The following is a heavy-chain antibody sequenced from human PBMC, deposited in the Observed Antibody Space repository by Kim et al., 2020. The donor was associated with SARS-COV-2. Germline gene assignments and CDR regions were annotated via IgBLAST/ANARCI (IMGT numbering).Heavy chain of an antibody. V-gene: IGHV3-33*06. D-gene: IGHD4-17*01. J-gene: IGHJ6*02. CDR2: IWYDGSNK. CDR3: AKDLQDDYGDYWYNGMDV. Sequence: GGSLRLSCAASGFTFSSYGMHWVRQAPGKGLEWVAVIWYDGSNKYYADSVKGRFTISRDNSKNTLYLQMNSLRAEDTAVYYCAKDLQDDYGDYWYNGMDVWGQGTTVTVSS. CDR1: GFTFSSYG.